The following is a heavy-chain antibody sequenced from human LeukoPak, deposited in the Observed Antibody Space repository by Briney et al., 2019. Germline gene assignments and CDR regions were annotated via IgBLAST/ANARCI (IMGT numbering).Heavy chain of an antibody. CDR1: GFTFSSYS. CDR3: ARDLYYGPGSYYDWFDP. CDR2: ISSSSSYI. D-gene: IGHD3-10*01. J-gene: IGHJ5*02. V-gene: IGHV3-21*01. Sequence: PGGSLRLSCAASGFTFSSYSMNWVRQAPGKGLEWVSSISSSSSYIYYADSVKGRFTISRDNAKNSLYLQMNSLRAEDTAVYYCARDLYYGPGSYYDWFDPWGQGTLVTVSS.